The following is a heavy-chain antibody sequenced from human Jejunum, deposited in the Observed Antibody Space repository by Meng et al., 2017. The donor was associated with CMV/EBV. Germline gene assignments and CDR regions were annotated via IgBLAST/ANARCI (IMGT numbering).Heavy chain of an antibody. CDR3: ALGLYTTSWFFDL. CDR1: VDTFTDDY. J-gene: IGHJ2*01. Sequence: KAFVDTFTDDYIHWVQQAPGKGLEWMGLVDPEDGETIYAEKSQGRVTISADTSTDTISMELSSLRSEDTAVYFCALGLYTTSWFFDLWGRGTLVTVSS. CDR2: VDPEDGET. D-gene: IGHD1-14*01. V-gene: IGHV1-69-2*01.